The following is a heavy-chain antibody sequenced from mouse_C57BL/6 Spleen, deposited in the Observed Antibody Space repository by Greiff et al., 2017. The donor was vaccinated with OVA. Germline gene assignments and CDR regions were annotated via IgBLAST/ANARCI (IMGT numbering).Heavy chain of an antibody. J-gene: IGHJ4*01. CDR1: GYTFTSYW. CDR2: IDPSDSYT. Sequence: VKLQQPGAELVMPGASVKLSCKASGYTFTSYWMHWVKQRPGQGLEWIGEIDPSDSYTNYNQKFKGKSTLTVDKSSSTAYMQLSSLTSEDSAVYYCARGGSGYVRYYAMDYWGQGTSVTVSS. CDR3: ARGGSGYVRYYAMDY. V-gene: IGHV1-69*01. D-gene: IGHD3-2*02.